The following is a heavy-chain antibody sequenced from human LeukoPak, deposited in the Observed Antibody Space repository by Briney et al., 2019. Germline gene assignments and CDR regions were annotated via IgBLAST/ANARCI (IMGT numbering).Heavy chain of an antibody. V-gene: IGHV1-18*01. Sequence: ASVKVSCKASGYTFTSYGISWVRQAPGQGLEWMGRISAYNGNANYAQKLQGRVTMTTDTSTSTAYMELRSLRSDDTAVYYCARVVSLGQLGNNDYWGQGTLVTVSS. CDR2: ISAYNGNA. J-gene: IGHJ4*02. D-gene: IGHD6-6*01. CDR1: GYTFTSYG. CDR3: ARVVSLGQLGNNDY.